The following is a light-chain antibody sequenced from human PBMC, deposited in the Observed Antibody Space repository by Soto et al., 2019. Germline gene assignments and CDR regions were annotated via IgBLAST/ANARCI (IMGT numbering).Light chain of an antibody. J-gene: IGLJ3*02. Sequence: QPVLTQSPSASASLGASVKLTCTLNNGHTTYAIAWHQQQSEKGPRFLMKVNGDGRHNKGDGIPDRFSGSSSGAERYLTISSLLSEDEGDYYCQTWGTGVQVFGGGTKLTVL. V-gene: IGLV4-69*01. CDR2: VNGDGRH. CDR1: NGHTTYA. CDR3: QTWGTGVQV.